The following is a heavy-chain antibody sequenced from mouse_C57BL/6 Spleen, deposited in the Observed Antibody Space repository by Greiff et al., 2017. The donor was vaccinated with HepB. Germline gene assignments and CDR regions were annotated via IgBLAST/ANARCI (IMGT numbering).Heavy chain of an antibody. CDR1: GYAFSSSW. Sequence: QVQLQQSGPELVKPGASVKISCKASGYAFSSSWMNWVKQRPGKGLEWIGRIYPGDGDTNYNGKFNGKATLTADKSSSTAYMQLSSLTSEDSAVYFCAREGLDSSGYYAMDYWGQGTSVTVSS. V-gene: IGHV1-82*01. CDR3: AREGLDSSGYYAMDY. J-gene: IGHJ4*01. CDR2: IYPGDGDT. D-gene: IGHD3-2*02.